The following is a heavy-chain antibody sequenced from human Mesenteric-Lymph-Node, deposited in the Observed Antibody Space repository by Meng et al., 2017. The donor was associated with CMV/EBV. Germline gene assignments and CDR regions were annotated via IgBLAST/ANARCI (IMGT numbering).Heavy chain of an antibody. Sequence: SETLSLTCTVSGDSISRGNYYWAWIRQPPGKGLEWIGSFYNTGDTYSNPCLKSRVTQSLDTSKNQFSLRLTSVTAADTAVYYCARDLACSSTSCPIYYYYGMDVWGQGTTVTVSS. CDR2: FYNTGDT. CDR3: ARDLACSSTSCPIYYYYGMDV. V-gene: IGHV4-39*07. D-gene: IGHD2-2*01. CDR1: GDSISRGNYY. J-gene: IGHJ6*02.